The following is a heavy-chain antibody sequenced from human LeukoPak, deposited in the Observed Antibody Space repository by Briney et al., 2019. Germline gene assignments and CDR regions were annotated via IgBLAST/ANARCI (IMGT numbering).Heavy chain of an antibody. D-gene: IGHD4-17*01. V-gene: IGHV3-23*01. J-gene: IGHJ4*02. CDR3: AKSSYGDYYLDFDY. Sequence: LTGGSLRLSCAASGFTVSSNYMSWVRQAPGKGLEWVSGISGSGDSTYYADSVKGRFTISRDNSRNTLYLQMNSLRAEDAAVYYCAKSSYGDYYLDFDYWGQGTLVTVSS. CDR2: ISGSGDST. CDR1: GFTVSSNY.